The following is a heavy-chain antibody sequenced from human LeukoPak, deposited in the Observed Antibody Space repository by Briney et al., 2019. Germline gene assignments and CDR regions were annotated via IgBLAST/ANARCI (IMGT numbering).Heavy chain of an antibody. V-gene: IGHV4-31*03. D-gene: IGHD3-16*01. J-gene: IGHJ4*02. Sequence: PSETLSLTCTVSGGSISSGGYYWSWIRQHPGKGLEWIGYIYYSGSTYYNPSLKSRVTISVDTSKNQFSLKLSSVTAADTAVYYCARVGGAARQHFDYWGQGTLVTVSS. CDR2: IYYSGST. CDR1: GGSISSGGYY. CDR3: ARVGGAARQHFDY.